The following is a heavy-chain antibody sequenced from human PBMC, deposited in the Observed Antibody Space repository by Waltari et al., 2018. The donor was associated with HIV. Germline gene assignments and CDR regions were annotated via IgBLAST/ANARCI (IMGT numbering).Heavy chain of an antibody. D-gene: IGHD3-22*01. J-gene: IGHJ4*02. V-gene: IGHV3-15*01. CDR2: IKSKTEGWTT. Sequence: EVQLVESGGGLVKPGGSLRLSCAASGVSFSDVWLNWVRQAPGQGGDGVGPIKSKTEGWTTDYAAPVKGRFTISRDDSKNMLFLEMNSLNTDDTASYYCTVGKSSGYYWGQGTLVTVSS. CDR1: GVSFSDVW. CDR3: TVGKSSGYY.